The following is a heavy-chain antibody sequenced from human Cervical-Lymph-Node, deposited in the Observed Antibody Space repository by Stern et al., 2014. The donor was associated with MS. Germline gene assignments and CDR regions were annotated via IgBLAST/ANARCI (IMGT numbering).Heavy chain of an antibody. CDR2: IGTAGDT. CDR1: GFTFSSYD. Sequence: EVKLEESGGGLVQPGGSLRLSCAASGFTFSSYDMHWVRQATGKGLEWVSAIGTAGDTSYPGSVKGRFTISRENAKNSLYLQMNSLRAGDTAVYYCARARRGFVDVWGQGTTVTVSS. V-gene: IGHV3-13*01. D-gene: IGHD3-10*01. J-gene: IGHJ6*02. CDR3: ARARRGFVDV.